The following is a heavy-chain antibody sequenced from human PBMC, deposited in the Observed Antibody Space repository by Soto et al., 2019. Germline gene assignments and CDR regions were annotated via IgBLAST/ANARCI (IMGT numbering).Heavy chain of an antibody. CDR1: GYSFTSYW. V-gene: IGHV5-51*01. Sequence: GEALKISCKGSGYSFTSYWIGWVRQMPGKGLEWMGIIYPGDSDTRYSPSFQGQVTISADKSISTAYLQWSSLKASDTAMYYCARSPTKYYYDSSGYYYWGQGTLVTVSS. CDR2: IYPGDSDT. D-gene: IGHD3-22*01. J-gene: IGHJ4*02. CDR3: ARSPTKYYYDSSGYYY.